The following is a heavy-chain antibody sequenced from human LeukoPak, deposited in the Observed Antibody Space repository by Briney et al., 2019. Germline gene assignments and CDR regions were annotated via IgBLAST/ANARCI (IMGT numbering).Heavy chain of an antibody. CDR2: IYYSGST. CDR3: ARGGDGPSIVGATMAFFDY. CDR1: GGSISSGGYY. J-gene: IGHJ4*02. D-gene: IGHD1-26*01. Sequence: PSETLSLTCTVSGGSISSGGYYWSWIRQHPGKGLEWIVYIYYSGSTYYNPSLKSRVTISVDTSKNQFSLKLSSVTAADTAVYYCARGGDGPSIVGATMAFFDYWGQGTLVTVSS. V-gene: IGHV4-31*03.